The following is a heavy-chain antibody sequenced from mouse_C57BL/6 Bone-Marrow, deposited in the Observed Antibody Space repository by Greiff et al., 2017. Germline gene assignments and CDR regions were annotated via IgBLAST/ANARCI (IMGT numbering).Heavy chain of an antibody. CDR3: ARGSYSNPWFAY. D-gene: IGHD2-5*01. J-gene: IGHJ3*01. Sequence: VQLQQSGAELVKPGASVKMSCKASGYTFTSYWITWVKQRPGQGLEWIGDIYPGSGSTNYNEKFKSKATLTVDTSSSTAYMQLSSLTSEDSAVYYCARGSYSNPWFAYWGQGTLVTVSA. CDR1: GYTFTSYW. V-gene: IGHV1-55*01. CDR2: IYPGSGST.